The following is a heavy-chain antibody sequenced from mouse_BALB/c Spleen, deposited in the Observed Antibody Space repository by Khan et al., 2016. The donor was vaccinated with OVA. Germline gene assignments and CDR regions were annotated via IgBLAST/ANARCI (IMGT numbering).Heavy chain of an antibody. J-gene: IGHJ2*01. CDR3: ARTARIKY. CDR1: GHSITSGYG. CDR2: ISYSGST. Sequence: VQLKQSGPGLVKPSQSLSLTCTVTGHSITSGYGWNWIRQFPGNKLEWMGYISYSGSTTYNPSLKSRISITRDTSKNQFFLQLNSVTTEDTATYYCARTARIKYWGQGTTLTVSS. V-gene: IGHV3-2*02. D-gene: IGHD1-2*01.